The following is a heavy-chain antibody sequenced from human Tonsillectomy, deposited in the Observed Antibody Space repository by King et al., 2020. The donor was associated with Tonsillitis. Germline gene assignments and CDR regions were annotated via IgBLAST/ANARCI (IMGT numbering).Heavy chain of an antibody. CDR3: TRDQGFG. D-gene: IGHD3-16*01. J-gene: IGHJ4*02. Sequence: VQLVESGGGFVQPGGSLRLSCTASGFTFSNYWMHWVRHAPGKGLVWVSRINPDGRNTTYADSVKGRFTISRDNAKNTLYLQMNSLRAEDTAVYYCTRDQGFGWGQGTLVTVSS. V-gene: IGHV3-74*01. CDR1: GFTFSNYW. CDR2: INPDGRNT.